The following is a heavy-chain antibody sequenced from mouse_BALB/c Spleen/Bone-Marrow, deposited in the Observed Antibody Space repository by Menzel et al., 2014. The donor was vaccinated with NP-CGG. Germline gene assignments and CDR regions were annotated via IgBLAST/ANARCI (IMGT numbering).Heavy chain of an antibody. Sequence: VKLVESGPGLVAPSQSLSITCTVSGFSLTSYGVHWVRQPPGKGLEWLGAIWAGGSTNYNSALMSRLSISKDNSKSQVFLKMNSLQTDDTAMYYCARDYYGSLYAMDYWGQGTSVTVSS. CDR1: GFSLTSYG. CDR2: IWAGGST. V-gene: IGHV2-9*02. D-gene: IGHD1-1*01. CDR3: ARDYYGSLYAMDY. J-gene: IGHJ4*01.